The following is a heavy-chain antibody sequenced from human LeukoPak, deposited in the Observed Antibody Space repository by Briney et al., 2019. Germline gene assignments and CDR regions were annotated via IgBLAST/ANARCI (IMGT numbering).Heavy chain of an antibody. CDR3: AKGVGDPMGATTHLDY. CDR1: GFTFGDYA. V-gene: IGHV3-23*01. CDR2: ISASGGTP. J-gene: IGHJ4*02. Sequence: GGSLRLSCAASGFTFGDYAMHWVRQAPGKGLEWVSGISASGGTPYLADSVKGRFTISRDNSKNTLYLQMNSLRAADTAVYYCAKGVGDPMGATTHLDYWGQGILVTVSS. D-gene: IGHD1-26*01.